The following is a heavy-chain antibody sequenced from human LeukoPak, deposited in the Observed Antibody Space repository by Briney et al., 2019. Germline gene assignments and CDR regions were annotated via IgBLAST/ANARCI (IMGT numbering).Heavy chain of an antibody. D-gene: IGHD2-21*01. Sequence: YAMSWVRXAPGKGLEWVSTISGSGANTYYADSVKGRFTVSRDNSKNTLYLQMNSLRAEDTAMYYCAKELVKWGQGTLVTVYS. CDR1: YA. V-gene: IGHV3-23*01. CDR2: ISGSGANT. J-gene: IGHJ4*02. CDR3: AKELVK.